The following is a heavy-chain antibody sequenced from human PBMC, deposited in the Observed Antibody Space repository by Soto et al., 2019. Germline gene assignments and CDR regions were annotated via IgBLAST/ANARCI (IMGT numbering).Heavy chain of an antibody. V-gene: IGHV3-48*01. CDR1: GFTFRNYA. Sequence: GGSLRLSCAASGFTFRNYAMSWVLQAPGKGLEWVSYISSSSSTIYYADSVKGRFTISRDNSKNTLYLQMNSLRAEDTAVYYCARGPLRWSGYYTILPELWCLEYWGQGTLVTVSS. CDR2: ISSSSSTI. D-gene: IGHD3-3*01. CDR3: ARGPLRWSGYYTILPELWCLEY. J-gene: IGHJ4*02.